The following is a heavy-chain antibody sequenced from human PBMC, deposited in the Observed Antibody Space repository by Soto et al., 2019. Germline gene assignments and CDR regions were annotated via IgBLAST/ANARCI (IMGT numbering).Heavy chain of an antibody. Sequence: GGSLRLSCAASGFTFSSYSMNWVRQAPGKGLEWVSSISSSSSYIYYADSVKGRFTISRDNAKNSLYLQMNSLRAEDTAVYYCARDPPSLGEVGATNYFDYWGQGTLVTVSS. CDR1: GFTFSSYS. D-gene: IGHD1-26*01. CDR2: ISSSSSYI. CDR3: ARDPPSLGEVGATNYFDY. J-gene: IGHJ4*02. V-gene: IGHV3-21*01.